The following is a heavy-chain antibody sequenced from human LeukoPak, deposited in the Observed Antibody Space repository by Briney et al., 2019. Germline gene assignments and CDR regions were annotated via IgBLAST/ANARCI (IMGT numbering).Heavy chain of an antibody. CDR2: ISYDGSNK. J-gene: IGHJ4*02. Sequence: GGSLRLSCAASGFTFSSYGMHWVRQAPGNGLEWVAVISYDGSNKYYADSVKGRFTISRDNSKNTLYLQMNSLRAEDTAVYYCAKKASSGWYGFDYFDYWGQGTLVTVSS. CDR1: GFTFSSYG. V-gene: IGHV3-30*18. CDR3: AKKASSGWYGFDYFDY. D-gene: IGHD6-19*01.